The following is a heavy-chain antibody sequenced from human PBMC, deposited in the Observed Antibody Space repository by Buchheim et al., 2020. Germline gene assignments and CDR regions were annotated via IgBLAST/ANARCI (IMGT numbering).Heavy chain of an antibody. CDR3: VRDGRWDLIFADY. CDR1: GYSFLNYG. D-gene: IGHD1-26*01. CDR2: ISPSIGNT. V-gene: IGHV1-18*01. J-gene: IGHJ4*02. Sequence: QVHLEQSGPQMKKPGASVKVSCKTSGYSFLNYGVSWVRQAPGQGPEWMGWISPSIGNTNLVGRFKGRVTMTTDTSKDTASLKMTSLRPDDTAVYYCVRDGRWDLIFADYWGQGT.